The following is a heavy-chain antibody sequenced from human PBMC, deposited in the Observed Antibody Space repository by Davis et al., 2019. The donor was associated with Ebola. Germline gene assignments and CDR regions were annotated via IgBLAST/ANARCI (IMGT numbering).Heavy chain of an antibody. CDR1: GFTFSSYA. V-gene: IGHV3-7*03. J-gene: IGHJ6*02. CDR3: ARGRDSSSSSSWYYYYGMDV. Sequence: GGSLRLSCAASGFTFSSYAMSWVRQAPGKGLEWVANIKQDGSEKYYVDSVKGRFTISRDNAKNSLYLQMNSLRAEDTAVYYCARGRDSSSSSSWYYYYGMDVWGQGATVTVSS. CDR2: IKQDGSEK. D-gene: IGHD6-6*01.